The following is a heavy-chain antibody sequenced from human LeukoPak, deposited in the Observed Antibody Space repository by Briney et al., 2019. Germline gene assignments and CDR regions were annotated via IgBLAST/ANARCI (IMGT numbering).Heavy chain of an antibody. Sequence: ASVKVSCKASGYTFTGYYMHWMRQAPGQGLEWMGWINPNSGGTNYAQKFQGRVTMTRDTSISTAYMELSRLRSDDTAVYYCARDPRSKSRRVAPYNWFDPWGQGTLVTVSS. CDR1: GYTFTGYY. V-gene: IGHV1-2*02. CDR2: INPNSGGT. D-gene: IGHD4-11*01. J-gene: IGHJ5*02. CDR3: ARDPRSKSRRVAPYNWFDP.